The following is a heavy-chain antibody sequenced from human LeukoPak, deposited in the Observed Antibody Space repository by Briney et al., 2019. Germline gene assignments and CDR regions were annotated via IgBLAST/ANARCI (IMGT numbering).Heavy chain of an antibody. CDR1: GGSFSGYY. CDR3: ARWLYTPDV. V-gene: IGHV4-34*01. D-gene: IGHD2-15*01. CDR2: INHSGST. Sequence: PSETPSLTCAVYGGSFSGYYWSWIRQPPGKGLEWIGEINHSGSTNYNPFLKSRVTISVDTSKNQFSLKLSSVTAADTAVYYCARWLYTPDVWGKGTTVTVSS. J-gene: IGHJ6*04.